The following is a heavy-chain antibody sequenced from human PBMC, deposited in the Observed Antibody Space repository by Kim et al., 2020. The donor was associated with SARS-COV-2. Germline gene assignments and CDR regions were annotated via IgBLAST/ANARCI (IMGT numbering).Heavy chain of an antibody. V-gene: IGHV3-9*01. J-gene: IGHJ4*02. Sequence: GGSLRLSCAASGFTFDDYAMHWVRQAPGKGLEWVSGISWNSGSIGYADSVKGRFTISRDNAKNSLYLQMNSLRAEDTALYYCARLGDSWYYFDYWGQGTL. CDR3: ARLGDSWYYFDY. CDR1: GFTFDDYA. CDR2: ISWNSGSI. D-gene: IGHD6-13*01.